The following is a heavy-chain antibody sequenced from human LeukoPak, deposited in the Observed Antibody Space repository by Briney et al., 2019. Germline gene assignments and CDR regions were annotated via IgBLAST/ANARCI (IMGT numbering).Heavy chain of an antibody. CDR1: GGSISSSSFY. J-gene: IGHJ4*02. V-gene: IGHV4-39*01. CDR3: ARQRAGSSSWKYYFDY. D-gene: IGHD6-13*01. Sequence: SETLSLTCTVSGGSISSSSFYWSWIRQPPGKGLEWIGEINHSGSTNYNPSLKSRITISVDTSKNQFSLKLSSVTAADTAVYYCARQRAGSSSWKYYFDYWGQGTLVTVSS. CDR2: INHSGST.